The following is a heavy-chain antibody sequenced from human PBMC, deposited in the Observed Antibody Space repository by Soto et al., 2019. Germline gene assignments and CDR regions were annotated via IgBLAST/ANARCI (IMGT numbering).Heavy chain of an antibody. Sequence: SETQSLTCTVSGATIRRYDWSWIRQSPGKGLEWIGYMYYSGGTKYSPSLKSRVTISVDTSKNQFSLKLRSVTAADTAIYYCARGNSFGSGIGYSDHWGQGAQVTVSS. D-gene: IGHD3-10*01. CDR2: MYYSGGT. CDR1: GATIRRYD. V-gene: IGHV4-59*08. J-gene: IGHJ4*02. CDR3: ARGNSFGSGIGYSDH.